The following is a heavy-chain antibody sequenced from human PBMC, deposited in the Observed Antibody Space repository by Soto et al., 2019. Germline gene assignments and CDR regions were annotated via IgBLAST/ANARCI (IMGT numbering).Heavy chain of an antibody. CDR2: IFSNDEK. V-gene: IGHV2-26*01. CDR1: GFSLSNARMG. Sequence: QVTLKESGPVLVKPTETLTLTCTVSGFSLSNARMGVSWIRQPPGKALEWLAHIFSNDEKSYSTSLKSRLTISKDTSKSQVVLTMTNMDPVDTATYYCARIRRPQNTRPEGPSYGMDVWGQGTTVTVSS. J-gene: IGHJ6*02. D-gene: IGHD3-3*01. CDR3: ARIRRPQNTRPEGPSYGMDV.